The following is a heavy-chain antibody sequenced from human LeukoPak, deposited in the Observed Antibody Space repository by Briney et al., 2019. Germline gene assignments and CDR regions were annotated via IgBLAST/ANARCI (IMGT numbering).Heavy chain of an antibody. Sequence: SETLSLTCTVSGGSISSSSYYWGWIRQPPGKGLEWIGSIYYSGSTYYNPSLKSRVTISVDTSKNQFSLKLSSATAADTAVYYCARLEGSSQTKGFDYWGQGTLVTVSS. D-gene: IGHD6-13*01. CDR3: ARLEGSSQTKGFDY. CDR1: GGSISSSSYY. CDR2: IYYSGST. V-gene: IGHV4-39*01. J-gene: IGHJ4*02.